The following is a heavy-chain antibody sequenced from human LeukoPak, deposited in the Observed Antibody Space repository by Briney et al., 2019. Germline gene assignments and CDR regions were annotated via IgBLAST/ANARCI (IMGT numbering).Heavy chain of an antibody. CDR2: IYPGDSDT. V-gene: IGHV5-51*01. CDR3: ASNYDSSGYAFDY. J-gene: IGHJ4*02. Sequence: GASLQISCKGSGYIFTSYWIGWVRQLPGKGLEWMGIIYPGDSDTRYSPSFQGQVTISADKSISTAYLQWSSLKASDTAMYYCASNYDSSGYAFDYWGQGTLVTVSS. D-gene: IGHD3-22*01. CDR1: GYIFTSYW.